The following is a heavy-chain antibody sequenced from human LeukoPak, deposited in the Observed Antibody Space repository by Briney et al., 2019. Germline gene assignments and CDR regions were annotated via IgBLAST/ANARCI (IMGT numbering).Heavy chain of an antibody. D-gene: IGHD6-19*01. CDR1: GFTFTTYS. CDR2: INPDGGAK. Sequence: GGSLRLSCAASGFTFTTYSMCWVRQAPGKGLEWVANINPDGGAKYYVDSVKGRFTISRDNAKNSLYLQMNSLSAEDTAVYYCARSVAGLDYWGQRTLVSVS. V-gene: IGHV3-7*03. J-gene: IGHJ4*01. CDR3: ARSVAGLDY.